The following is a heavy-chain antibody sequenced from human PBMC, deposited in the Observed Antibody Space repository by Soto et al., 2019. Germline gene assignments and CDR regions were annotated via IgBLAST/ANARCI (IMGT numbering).Heavy chain of an antibody. Sequence: GGSLRLSCAASGFTVSSNYMSWVRQAPGKGLEWVSVIYSGGSTYYADSVKGRFTIYRDNSKNTLYLQMNSLRAEDTAVYYCARTYSSSSENAFDIWGQGTMVTVSS. J-gene: IGHJ3*02. CDR1: GFTVSSNY. V-gene: IGHV3-53*01. D-gene: IGHD6-6*01. CDR3: ARTYSSSSENAFDI. CDR2: IYSGGST.